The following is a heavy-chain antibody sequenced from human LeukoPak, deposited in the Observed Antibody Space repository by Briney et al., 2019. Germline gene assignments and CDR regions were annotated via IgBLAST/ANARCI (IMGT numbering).Heavy chain of an antibody. CDR3: ARGTGMVGANVAFDI. D-gene: IGHD1-26*01. J-gene: IGHJ3*02. V-gene: IGHV3-30-3*01. CDR1: GFTFSSYA. Sequence: GALRLSCAASGFTFSSYAMHWVRQAPGKGLEWVAVISYDGSNKYYADSVKGRFTISRDNSKNTLYLQMNSLRAEDTAVYYCARGTGMVGANVAFDIWGQGTMVTVSS. CDR2: ISYDGSNK.